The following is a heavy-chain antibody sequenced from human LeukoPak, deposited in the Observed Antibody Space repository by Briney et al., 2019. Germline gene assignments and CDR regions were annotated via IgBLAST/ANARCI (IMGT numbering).Heavy chain of an antibody. J-gene: IGHJ4*02. CDR2: IYYSGST. Sequence: SSETLSLTCSVSGGSISHNSYYWGWIRQPPGKGQECIGTIYYSGSTYYSPSLKSRVTISVDTSKNQFSLKLNSVTAADTAVYYCARISAGYYYVGYWGQGTLVTVSS. D-gene: IGHD3-9*01. CDR3: ARISAGYYYVGY. CDR1: GGSISHNSYY. V-gene: IGHV4-39*07.